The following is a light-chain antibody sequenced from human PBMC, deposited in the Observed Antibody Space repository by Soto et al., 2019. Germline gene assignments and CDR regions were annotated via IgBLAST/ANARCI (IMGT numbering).Light chain of an antibody. CDR1: QSVSSN. J-gene: IGKJ2*01. CDR3: QQYNNWPPSYT. Sequence: EIVMKQSPATLSVSPGERATLSCRASQSVSSNLAWYQQKPGQAPRLLIYGASTRATGIPARFSGSGSGTEFTLTISSLQSEDVAVYYCQQYNNWPPSYTFGQGTKLEIK. CDR2: GAS. V-gene: IGKV3-15*01.